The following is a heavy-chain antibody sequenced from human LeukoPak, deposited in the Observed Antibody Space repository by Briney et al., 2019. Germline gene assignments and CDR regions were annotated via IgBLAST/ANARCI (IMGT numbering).Heavy chain of an antibody. D-gene: IGHD3-3*01. J-gene: IGHJ5*02. V-gene: IGHV1-2*02. Sequence: GASVKVSCKASGYTFTGYYMHWVRQAPGQGLEWMGWINPNSGGTNYAQKFQGRVTMTRDTSISTAYMELSRLRSDDTAVYYCARTNYDFWSGYRLGGWFDPWGQGTLVTVSS. CDR2: INPNSGGT. CDR1: GYTFTGYY. CDR3: ARTNYDFWSGYRLGGWFDP.